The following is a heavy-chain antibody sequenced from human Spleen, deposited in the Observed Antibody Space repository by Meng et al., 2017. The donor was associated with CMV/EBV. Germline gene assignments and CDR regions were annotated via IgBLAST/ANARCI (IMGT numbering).Heavy chain of an antibody. J-gene: IGHJ6*02. D-gene: IGHD3-3*01. CDR1: KYTFTGYY. V-gene: IGHV1-8*03. CDR2: MNPNSGHT. CDR3: ARMRALNNDLWSGHYGLDV. Sequence: ASVKVSCKAIKYTFTGYYLHWVRQAPGQGLEWMGWMNPNSGHTGFAQKFQGRVTITRNTSISTAYMELSSLRSEDTAVFYCARMRALNNDLWSGHYGLDVWGQGTTVTVSS.